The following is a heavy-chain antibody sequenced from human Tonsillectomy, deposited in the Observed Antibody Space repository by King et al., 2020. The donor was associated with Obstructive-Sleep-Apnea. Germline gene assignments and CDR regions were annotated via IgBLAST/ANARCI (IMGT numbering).Heavy chain of an antibody. CDR2: INTNTGNP. Sequence: VQLVESGSELKKPGASVKVSCKASGYTFTSYAMNWVRQAPGQGLEWMGWINTNTGNPTYAQGFTGRFVFSLDTSVSTAYLQISSLKAEDTAVYYCARRRVDTAMARGYYYGMDVWGQGTAVTVSS. J-gene: IGHJ6*02. CDR1: GYTFTSYA. D-gene: IGHD5-18*01. V-gene: IGHV7-4-1*02. CDR3: ARRRVDTAMARGYYYGMDV.